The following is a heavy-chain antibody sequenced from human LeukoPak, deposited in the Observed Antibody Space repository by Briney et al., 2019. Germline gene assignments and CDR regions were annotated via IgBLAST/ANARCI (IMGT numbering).Heavy chain of an antibody. J-gene: IGHJ6*02. D-gene: IGHD4-23*01. CDR3: ARSLSDHGGYSAYYYHGVDV. V-gene: IGHV3-23*01. Sequence: GGSLRLSCAASGFTLSNYAMNWVRQAPGKGLEWVSGISSSGGSTYYADSVRGRFTISRDNPTKMVYLQMNSLRVEDTALYYCARSLSDHGGYSAYYYHGVDVWGQGTTVAVSS. CDR2: ISSSGGST. CDR1: GFTLSNYA.